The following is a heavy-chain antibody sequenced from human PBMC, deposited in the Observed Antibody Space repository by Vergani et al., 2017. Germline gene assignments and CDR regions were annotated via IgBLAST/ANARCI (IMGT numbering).Heavy chain of an antibody. CDR1: GFTFNQYG. CDR3: ARDLRLLYNRFDP. D-gene: IGHD1-14*01. Sequence: QVQLVESGGGVVQPGRSLRLSCAASGFTFNQYGMHWVRQAPGRGLEWVAVTWYDGNNKQYADSVKGRFTISSDNSKSTMYLQMNSLRDEDTGVSYCARDLRLLYNRFDPWGQGTLVTVSS. J-gene: IGHJ5*02. V-gene: IGHV3-33*01. CDR2: TWYDGNNK.